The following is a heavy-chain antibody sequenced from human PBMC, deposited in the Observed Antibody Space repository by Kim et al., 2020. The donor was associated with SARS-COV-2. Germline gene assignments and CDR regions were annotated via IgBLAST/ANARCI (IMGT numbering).Heavy chain of an antibody. CDR2: T. J-gene: IGHJ4*02. Sequence: TSYAASVKGRFTITRDNSKNTLYLQMNSLRAEDTAVYYCAKEGVSWYFDYWGQGTLVTVSS. D-gene: IGHD2-8*01. CDR3: AKEGVSWYFDY. V-gene: IGHV3-23*01.